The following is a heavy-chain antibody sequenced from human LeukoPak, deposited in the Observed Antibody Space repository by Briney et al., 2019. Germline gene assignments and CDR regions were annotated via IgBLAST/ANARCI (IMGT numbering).Heavy chain of an antibody. Sequence: GGSLRLSCAASGFTVSSNYMSWVRQAPGKGLEYISTFSVSDGRTYYADSVKGRFTISRDNSKYTLYLQMNSLRAEDTAVYYCAKQHAATGGYFDYWGQGTLVTVSS. J-gene: IGHJ4*02. CDR1: GFTVSSNY. D-gene: IGHD3-10*01. CDR3: AKQHAATGGYFDY. V-gene: IGHV3-23*01. CDR2: FSVSDGRT.